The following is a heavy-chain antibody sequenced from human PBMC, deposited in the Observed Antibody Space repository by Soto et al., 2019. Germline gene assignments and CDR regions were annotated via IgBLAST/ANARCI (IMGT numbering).Heavy chain of an antibody. CDR3: ARDLFAYDYVWGSYLPGYYYYGMDV. J-gene: IGHJ6*02. CDR2: IWYDGSNK. V-gene: IGHV3-33*01. D-gene: IGHD3-16*02. CDR1: GFTFSSYG. Sequence: GGSLRLSCAASGFTFSSYGMHWVRQAPGKGLEWVAVIWYDGSNKYYADSVKGRFTISRDNSKNTLYLQMNSLRAEDTAVYYCARDLFAYDYVWGSYLPGYYYYGMDVWGQGTTVTVSS.